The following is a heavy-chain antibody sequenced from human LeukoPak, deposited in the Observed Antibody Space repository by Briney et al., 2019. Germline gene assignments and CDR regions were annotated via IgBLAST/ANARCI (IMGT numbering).Heavy chain of an antibody. D-gene: IGHD2-15*01. CDR1: GFSFGSFA. CDR2: IIGSGGTT. Sequence: GGSLGLSCAASGFSFGSFAMSWVRQAPGKGLEWVSGIIGSGGTTFYADSVKGRFTISRDNSKNTLYLQMNSLRAEDTAIYYCAKKEGGTYSSWYMDVWGKGTTVTVSS. V-gene: IGHV3-23*01. J-gene: IGHJ6*03. CDR3: AKKEGGTYSSWYMDV.